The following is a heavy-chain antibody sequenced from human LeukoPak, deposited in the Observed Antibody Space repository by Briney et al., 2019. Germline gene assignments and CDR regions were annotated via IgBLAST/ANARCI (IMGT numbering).Heavy chain of an antibody. CDR1: GFTFSSFA. Sequence: GGALRLSCAASGFTFSSFAMTWVRQAPGKGLEWVSSISGSHVSTYYTDSVKGRFNISRDNSRNTLYLQMNSLRAEDTAVYYCTKDPNGDYVGAFDPWGQGTLVTVSS. CDR3: TKDPNGDYVGAFDP. V-gene: IGHV3-23*01. D-gene: IGHD4-17*01. CDR2: ISGSHVST. J-gene: IGHJ5*02.